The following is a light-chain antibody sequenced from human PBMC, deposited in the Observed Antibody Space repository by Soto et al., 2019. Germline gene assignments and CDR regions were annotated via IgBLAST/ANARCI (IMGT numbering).Light chain of an antibody. J-gene: IGLJ1*01. V-gene: IGLV1-51*01. CDR1: HSNIGTRY. CDR3: GVYDVSRRTYV. CDR2: DGD. Sequence: QSVLTQSPSVSAAPGQKVTISCSGRHSNIGTRYVSWYQQFPGTAPKLLIYDGDKRPSGIPDRFSGSKSGTSATLGITGVQTGDEADYYCGVYDVSRRTYVFGIATKVTVL.